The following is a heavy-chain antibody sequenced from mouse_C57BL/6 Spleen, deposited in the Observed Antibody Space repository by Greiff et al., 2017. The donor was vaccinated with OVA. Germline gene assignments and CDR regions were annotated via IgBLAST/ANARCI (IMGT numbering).Heavy chain of an antibody. V-gene: IGHV14-4*01. CDR2: IDPENGDT. D-gene: IGHD1-1*01. Sequence: VQLQQSGAELVRPGASVKLSCTASGFNIKDDYMHWVKQRPEQGLEWIGWIDPENGDTEYASKFQGKATITADTSSNTAYLQLSSLTSEDTAVYYCTPGGSSLYYAMDYWGQGTSVTVSS. J-gene: IGHJ4*01. CDR1: GFNIKDDY. CDR3: TPGGSSLYYAMDY.